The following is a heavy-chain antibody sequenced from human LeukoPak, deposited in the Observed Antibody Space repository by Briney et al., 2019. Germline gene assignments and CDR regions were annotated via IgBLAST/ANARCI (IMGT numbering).Heavy chain of an antibody. J-gene: IGHJ4*02. Sequence: SETLSLTCTVSGGSISGYYWTWIRQPPGKGLEWIGYIYHSGNTNYNPCLKSRVTISLDMSKTQSSLKLTSVTAADTAVYYCARRTTVAPEYHFGSWGQGILVTVSS. V-gene: IGHV4-59*08. CDR2: IYHSGNT. CDR1: GGSISGYY. CDR3: ARRTTVAPEYHFGS. D-gene: IGHD1-1*01.